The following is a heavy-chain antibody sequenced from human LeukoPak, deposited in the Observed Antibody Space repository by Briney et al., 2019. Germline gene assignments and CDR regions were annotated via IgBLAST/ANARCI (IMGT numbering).Heavy chain of an antibody. D-gene: IGHD4/OR15-4a*01. J-gene: IGHJ4*02. CDR1: GASINSHY. CDR3: ARALNPLTGTYYFDY. CDR2: IYISGST. Sequence: SETLSLTCSVSGASINSHYWTWIRQPAGKGLEWIGRIYISGSTNYSPSLKSRVTMSVDTSKNQFSLNLISVTAADTAVYYCARALNPLTGTYYFDYWGQGTLVTVSA. V-gene: IGHV4-4*07.